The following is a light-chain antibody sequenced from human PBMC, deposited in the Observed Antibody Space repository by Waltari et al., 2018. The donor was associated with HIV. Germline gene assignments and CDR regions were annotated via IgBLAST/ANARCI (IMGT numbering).Light chain of an antibody. CDR1: KLGRMY. Sequence: SFELTQPPSVSVSPGQTAYLPCSGNKLGRMYGSWYQQKPGQSPVLVIFQDVKRPSGIPERFSGSSSGSTATLIISETQPMDEADYYCQSWDSSAAVFGGGTKLTVL. CDR2: QDV. V-gene: IGLV3-1*01. J-gene: IGLJ2*01. CDR3: QSWDSSAAV.